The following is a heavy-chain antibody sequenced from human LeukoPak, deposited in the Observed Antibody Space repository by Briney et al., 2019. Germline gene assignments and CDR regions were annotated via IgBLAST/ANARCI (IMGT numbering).Heavy chain of an antibody. CDR3: ARVYSGSFPDY. D-gene: IGHD1-26*01. J-gene: IGHJ4*02. Sequence: SETLSLTCTVSGGSISSYYWSWIRQPPGKGLEWIGYIYYSGSTNYNPSPKSRVTISVDTSKNQFSLKLSSVTAADTAVYYCARVYSGSFPDYWGQGTLVTVSS. CDR1: GGSISSYY. CDR2: IYYSGST. V-gene: IGHV4-59*01.